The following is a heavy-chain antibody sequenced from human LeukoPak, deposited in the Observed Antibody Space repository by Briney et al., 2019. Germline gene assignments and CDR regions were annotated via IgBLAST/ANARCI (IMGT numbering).Heavy chain of an antibody. CDR1: GGSFSGYY. CDR3: ARGGYGSGSPANWFDP. V-gene: IGHV4-34*01. CDR2: INHSGST. Sequence: SETLSLTCAVYGGSFSGYYWSWIRQPPGKGLEWIGEINHSGSTNYNPSLKSRVTISVDTSKNQFSLKLSSVTAADTAVYYCARGGYGSGSPANWFDPWGQGTLVTVSS. J-gene: IGHJ5*02. D-gene: IGHD3-10*01.